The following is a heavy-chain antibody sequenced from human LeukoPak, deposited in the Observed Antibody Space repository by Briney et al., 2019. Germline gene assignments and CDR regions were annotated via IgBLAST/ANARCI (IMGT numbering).Heavy chain of an antibody. D-gene: IGHD3-22*01. CDR1: GFTFSDYY. CDR3: ARRAGDYSHPYDY. J-gene: IGHJ4*02. Sequence: GGSLRLSCAASGFTFSDYYMSWIRQAPGKGLEWVSYISSSGSTIYYADSVKGRFTISRDNAKNSLYLQMNSLRAEGTAVYYCARRAGDYSHPYDYWGQGTLVTVSS. CDR2: ISSSGSTI. V-gene: IGHV3-11*01.